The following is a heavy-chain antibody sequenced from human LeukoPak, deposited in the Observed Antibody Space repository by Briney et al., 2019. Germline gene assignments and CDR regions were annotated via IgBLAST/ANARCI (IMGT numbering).Heavy chain of an antibody. CDR3: ARGTMVRGVNDY. CDR1: GYTFTSYD. D-gene: IGHD3-10*01. V-gene: IGHV1-8*01. CDR2: MNPNSGNT. Sequence: ASVKVSCKASGYTFTSYDINWVRQATGQGLEWMGWMNPNSGNTDYAQKFQDRVTITADKSTSTAYMELSSLSSEDTAVYYCARGTMVRGVNDYWGQGTLVTVSS. J-gene: IGHJ4*02.